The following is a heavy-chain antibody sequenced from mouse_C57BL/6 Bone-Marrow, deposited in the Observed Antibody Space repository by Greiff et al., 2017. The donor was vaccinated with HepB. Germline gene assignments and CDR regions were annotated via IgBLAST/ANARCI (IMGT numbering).Heavy chain of an antibody. V-gene: IGHV3-8*01. CDR2: ISYSGST. Sequence: EVQRVESGPGLAKPSQTLSLTCSVTGYSITSDYWNWIRKFPGNKLEYMGYISYSGSTYYNPSLKSRISITRDTSKNQYYLQLNSVTTEDTATYYCARGGYYYGSSYWYFDVWGTGTTVTVSS. CDR1: GYSITSDY. CDR3: ARGGYYYGSSYWYFDV. J-gene: IGHJ1*03. D-gene: IGHD1-1*01.